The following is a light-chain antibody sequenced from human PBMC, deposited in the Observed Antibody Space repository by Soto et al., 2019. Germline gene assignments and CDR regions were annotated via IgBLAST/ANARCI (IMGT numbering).Light chain of an antibody. J-gene: IGLJ2*01. CDR1: SSDVGAYNF. CDR2: DVS. CDR3: SSYTTSTTLVV. Sequence: QSVLTQPASVSGSPGQSITISCTGTSSDVGAYNFVSWYQQHPGKAPKVIIFDVSNRPSGVSERFSGSKSGDTAALTISGLRAEDEADYYCSSYTTSTTLVVFGGGTKLTVL. V-gene: IGLV2-14*01.